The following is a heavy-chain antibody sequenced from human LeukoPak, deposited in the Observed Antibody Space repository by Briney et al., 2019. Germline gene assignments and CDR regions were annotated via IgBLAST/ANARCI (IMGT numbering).Heavy chain of an antibody. J-gene: IGHJ4*02. D-gene: IGHD2-2*01. CDR1: GGSISSGGYY. Sequence: SQTLSLTCTVSGGSISSGGYYWSWIRQPPGKGLEWIGYIYYSGSTYYNPSLKSRVTISVDTSKNQFSLKLSSVTAADTAVYYCARSSHCSSTSCLFDYWGQGTLVTVSS. V-gene: IGHV4-31*03. CDR3: ARSSHCSSTSCLFDY. CDR2: IYYSGST.